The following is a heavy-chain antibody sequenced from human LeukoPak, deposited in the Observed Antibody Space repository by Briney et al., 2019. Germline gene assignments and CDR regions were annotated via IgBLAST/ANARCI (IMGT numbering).Heavy chain of an antibody. CDR2: ISYDGSNK. D-gene: IGHD6-13*01. CDR1: GFTFSSYA. CDR3: ARVYDRWAYSSSWASGYYMDV. V-gene: IGHV3-30*01. J-gene: IGHJ6*03. Sequence: PGGSLRLSCAVSGFTFSSYAMHWVRQAPGKGLEWVAVISYDGSNKYYADSVKGRFTISRDNSKNTLYLQMNSLRAEDTAVYYCARVYDRWAYSSSWASGYYMDVWGKGTTVTVSS.